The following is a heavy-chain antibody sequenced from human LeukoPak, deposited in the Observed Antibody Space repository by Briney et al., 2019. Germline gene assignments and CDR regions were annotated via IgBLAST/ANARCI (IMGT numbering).Heavy chain of an antibody. V-gene: IGHV4-61*02. CDR3: ARDYYGDSPGAFDI. D-gene: IGHD4-17*01. CDR1: GDSISSGNYY. Sequence: PSETLSLTCTVSGDSISSGNYYWSWIRQPAGKGLEWIGRFYTSGSTNYNPSLKSRVTISVDTSKNQFSLKLSSVTAANTAVYYCARDYYGDSPGAFDIWGQGTLVTDSS. J-gene: IGHJ3*02. CDR2: FYTSGST.